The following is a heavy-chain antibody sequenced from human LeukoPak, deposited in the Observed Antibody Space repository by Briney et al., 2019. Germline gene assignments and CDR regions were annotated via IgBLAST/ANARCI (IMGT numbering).Heavy chain of an antibody. CDR1: GYTFTSFD. CDR2: MNPNSGNT. V-gene: IGHV1-8*01. CDR3: AREGSGSYYFDY. Sequence: ASVKVSCEASGYTFTSFDINWVRQASGQGLEWMGGMNPNSGNTDYAQKFQGRVTMTRNTSKSTAYMELSSLRSEDTAVYYCAREGSGSYYFDYWGQGTLVTVSS. D-gene: IGHD1-26*01. J-gene: IGHJ4*02.